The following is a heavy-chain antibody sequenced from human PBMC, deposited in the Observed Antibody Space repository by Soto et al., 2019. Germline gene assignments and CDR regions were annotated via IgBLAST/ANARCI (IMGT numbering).Heavy chain of an antibody. CDR3: ARESDH. CDR1: GFIFENFG. V-gene: IGHV3-23*01. Sequence: PGGSLRLSCAASGFIFENFGMSWVRQAPGKGLEWISSISGSGGGTYYADSMKGRFTISRDNSKNTLYLQMYSLRVEDTAVYYCARESDHWGQGTLVTVSS. CDR2: ISGSGGGT. J-gene: IGHJ4*02.